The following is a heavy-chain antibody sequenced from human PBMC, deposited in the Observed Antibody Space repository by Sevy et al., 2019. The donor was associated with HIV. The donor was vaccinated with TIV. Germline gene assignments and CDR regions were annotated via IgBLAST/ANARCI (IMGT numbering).Heavy chain of an antibody. V-gene: IGHV3-30*04. CDR1: GFTFVSYA. CDR3: AKASYRDYDDSGGYEKE. CDR2: ISSDGRNK. Sequence: GGSLRLSCAASGFTFVSYAMHWVRQAPGKGLEWVAMISSDGRNKNYADSVKGRFTISRDTSKNTLLLQMNSLRAEDTAVYYCAKASYRDYDDSGGYEKEWGQGTLVTVSS. J-gene: IGHJ4*02. D-gene: IGHD3-22*01.